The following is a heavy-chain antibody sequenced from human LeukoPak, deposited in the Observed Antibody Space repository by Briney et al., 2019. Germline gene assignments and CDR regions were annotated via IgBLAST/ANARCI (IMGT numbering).Heavy chain of an antibody. V-gene: IGHV4-4*02. J-gene: IGHJ4*02. CDR2: IYHSGST. Sequence: SGTLSLTCAVSGGSIISSNWWSWVRQPPGKGLEWIGEIYHSGSTNYNPSLKSRVTISVDTSKNQFSLKLSSVTAADTAVYYCARADDSSGYALHWGQGTLVTVSS. D-gene: IGHD3-22*01. CDR3: ARADDSSGYALH. CDR1: GGSIISSNW.